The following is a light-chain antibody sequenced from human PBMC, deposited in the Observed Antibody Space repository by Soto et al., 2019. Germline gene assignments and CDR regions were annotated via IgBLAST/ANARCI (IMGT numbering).Light chain of an antibody. Sequence: DIQMTQSPSSLSASVEDRVIITCGASKSISKHLNWYQQKTGKAPKLLIFAASSLQSGVPSRLSGSRSGPDFTLTISSLKPEDIETYYCQQSYSSTPTFGHGTKVDIK. CDR2: AAS. CDR1: KSISKH. J-gene: IGKJ1*01. V-gene: IGKV1-39*01. CDR3: QQSYSSTPT.